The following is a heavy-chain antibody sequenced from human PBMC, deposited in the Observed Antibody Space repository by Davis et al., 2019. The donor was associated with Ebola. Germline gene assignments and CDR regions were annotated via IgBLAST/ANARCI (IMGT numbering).Heavy chain of an antibody. D-gene: IGHD3-22*01. CDR1: VYTFTSYF. Sequence: AASVKVSCKASVYTFTSYFMHWVRQAPGQGLEWMGWMNPNSGNTGYAQKFQGRVTMTRNTSIRTAYMELSSLRSEDTAVYYCARVRSGNYYDSSGYPHWFDPWGQGTLVTVSS. V-gene: IGHV1-8*02. CDR3: ARVRSGNYYDSSGYPHWFDP. CDR2: MNPNSGNT. J-gene: IGHJ5*02.